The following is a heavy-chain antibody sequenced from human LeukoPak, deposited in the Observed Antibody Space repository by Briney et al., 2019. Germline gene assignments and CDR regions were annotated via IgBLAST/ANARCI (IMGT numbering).Heavy chain of an antibody. D-gene: IGHD3/OR15-3a*01. V-gene: IGHV3-30-3*01. CDR3: ARDWTSNYYGMDV. CDR2: ISYDGSNK. CDR1: GFTFSSYA. Sequence: GRSLRLSCAASGFTFSSYAMHWVRQAPGKGLEWVAVISYDGSNKYYADSVKGRFTISRDNSKNTLYLQMNSLRAEDTAVYYCARDWTSNYYGMDVWGQGATVTVSS. J-gene: IGHJ6*02.